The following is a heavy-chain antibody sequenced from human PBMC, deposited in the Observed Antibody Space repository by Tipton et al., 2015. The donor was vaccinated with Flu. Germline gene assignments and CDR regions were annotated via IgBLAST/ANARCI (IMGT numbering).Heavy chain of an antibody. CDR3: ARHVDTLKSIDY. D-gene: IGHD5-18*01. CDR2: VNLNSGGT. CDR1: GFTFTGDY. J-gene: IGHJ4*02. Sequence: QSEAEVKKPGASVKVSCKASGFTFTGDYLQWVRQAPGQGLEWMGWVNLNSGGTKYAQKFQGRVSMTRDTSITTAYMELSRLTSDDTAVYYCARHVDTLKSIDYWGQGTLVTVSS. V-gene: IGHV1-2*02.